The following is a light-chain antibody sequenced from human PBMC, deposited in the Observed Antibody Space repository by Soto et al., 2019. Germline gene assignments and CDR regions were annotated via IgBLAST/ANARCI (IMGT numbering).Light chain of an antibody. CDR3: QQYDNWPPIT. CDR1: QSVRSN. Sequence: EIVMTQSPGTLSVSPGDRATLSCRASQSVRSNLAWYQQKPGQAPRLLISGASTRATGVPDRFGGSGSGTDFTLTISSLQSEDFAIYYCQQYDNWPPITFGGGTKVEI. V-gene: IGKV3-15*01. J-gene: IGKJ4*01. CDR2: GAS.